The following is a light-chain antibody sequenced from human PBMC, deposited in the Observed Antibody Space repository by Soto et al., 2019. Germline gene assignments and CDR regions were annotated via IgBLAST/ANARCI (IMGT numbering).Light chain of an antibody. V-gene: IGKV3-20*01. CDR3: QQYGSSPKLT. J-gene: IGKJ4*01. CDR2: GAS. CDR1: QSVSSSY. Sequence: IVLTQSPGTLSLSPGERATLSCMASQSVSSSYLAWYQQKPGQAPRLLIYGASSRATGIPDRFSGSGSGKDFTLTISRLEPEDFAVYYCQQYGSSPKLTFGGGTKVDIK.